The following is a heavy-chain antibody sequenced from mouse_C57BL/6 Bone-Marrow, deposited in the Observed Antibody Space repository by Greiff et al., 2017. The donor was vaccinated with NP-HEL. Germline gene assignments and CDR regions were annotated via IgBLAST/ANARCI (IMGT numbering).Heavy chain of an antibody. D-gene: IGHD2-2*01. V-gene: IGHV1-15*01. Sequence: QVQLQQSGAELVRPGASVTLSCKASGYTFTDYEMHWVKQTPVHGLEWIGAIDPETGGTAYNQKVKGKVILTADKAYSTAYMELRSLTSEDSAVYYCTELGLYAMAYWGQGTSVTVSS. CDR2: IDPETGGT. CDR1: GYTFTDYE. J-gene: IGHJ4*01. CDR3: TELGLYAMAY.